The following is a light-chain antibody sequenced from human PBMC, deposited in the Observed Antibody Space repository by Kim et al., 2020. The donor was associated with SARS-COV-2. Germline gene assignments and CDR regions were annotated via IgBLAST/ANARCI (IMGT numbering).Light chain of an antibody. Sequence: CVSPGERATLSCRASRSVSSSLAWYQQKPGQAPRLLIYDASNRAAGIPARFSGSGSGTDFTLTISSLEPEDFAVYYCQDRSNWPPAFGGGTKLEI. CDR1: RSVSSS. CDR3: QDRSNWPPA. CDR2: DAS. J-gene: IGKJ4*01. V-gene: IGKV3-11*01.